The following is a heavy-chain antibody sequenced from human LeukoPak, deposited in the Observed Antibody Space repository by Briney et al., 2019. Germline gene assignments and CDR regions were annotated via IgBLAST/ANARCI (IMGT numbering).Heavy chain of an antibody. Sequence: GESLKISCKGSGYSFTSYWIGWVRQMPGKGLEWMGIIYPGDSDTRYSPSFQGQVTISADKSISTAYLQWSSLKASDTAMYYCARLNWNDGGIDAFDIWGQGTMVTVSS. D-gene: IGHD1-1*01. V-gene: IGHV5-51*01. J-gene: IGHJ3*02. CDR1: GYSFTSYW. CDR2: IYPGDSDT. CDR3: ARLNWNDGGIDAFDI.